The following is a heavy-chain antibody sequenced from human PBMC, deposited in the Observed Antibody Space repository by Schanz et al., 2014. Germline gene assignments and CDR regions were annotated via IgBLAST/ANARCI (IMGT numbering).Heavy chain of an antibody. D-gene: IGHD2-15*01. CDR1: GFTFSTYA. J-gene: IGHJ4*02. CDR2: ISSGSSYA. Sequence: VQLLESGGGLVRPGGSLRLSCAASGFTFSTYAMSWIRQAPGKGLEWVSDISSGSSYANYADSVKGRFTISRDNAKNTLYLQMNTLRAEDTAVYYCARDRGYCSGGSCLTFDYWGQGTLVNGSS. V-gene: IGHV3-11*06. CDR3: ARDRGYCSGGSCLTFDY.